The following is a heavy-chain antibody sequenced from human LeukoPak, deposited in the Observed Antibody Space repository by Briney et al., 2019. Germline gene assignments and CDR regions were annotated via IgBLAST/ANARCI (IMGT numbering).Heavy chain of an antibody. CDR3: ARESNGGYGSDY. CDR1: GYSFSTHW. V-gene: IGHV1-46*01. Sequence: GASVKVSCKAFGYSFSTHWMHWVRQAPGQGLEWMGIINPSGGFTSYAQKLQGRVTVARDMSTSTVYMELSNLRSEDTAVYYCARESNGGYGSDYWGQGTPVTVAS. J-gene: IGHJ4*02. CDR2: INPSGGFT. D-gene: IGHD5-12*01.